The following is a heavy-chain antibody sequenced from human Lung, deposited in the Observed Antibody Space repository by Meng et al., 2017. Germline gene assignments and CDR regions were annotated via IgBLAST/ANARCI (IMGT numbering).Heavy chain of an antibody. J-gene: IGHJ3*02. CDR2: IDNADDT. V-gene: IGHV3-66*01. Sequence: DLGGRLRRPVRSLRLACSASAFKVSTNSMTGLRQAPGKGLEWVSVIDNADDTPYADSVKGRLSISKDSSKNTLYLEMNSLRAEDTAVYYCARDRSSSWYFDAFDIWGQGTMVTVSS. CDR3: ARDRSSSWYFDAFDI. CDR1: AFKVSTNS. D-gene: IGHD6-13*01.